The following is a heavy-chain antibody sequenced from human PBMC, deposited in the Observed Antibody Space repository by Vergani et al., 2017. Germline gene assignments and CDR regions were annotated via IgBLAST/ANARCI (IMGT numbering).Heavy chain of an antibody. D-gene: IGHD2-15*01. CDR1: GFTVSSNY. CDR3: ARGGDEVAAWAFDI. V-gene: IGHV3-53*04. Sequence: EVQLVESGGGLVQPGGSLRLSCAASGFTVSSNYMSWVRQAPGKGLGWVSVIYSGGSTYYADSVKGRFTISRHNSKNTLYLQMNSLRAEDTAVYYCARGGDEVAAWAFDIWGQGTMVTVSS. J-gene: IGHJ3*02. CDR2: IYSGGST.